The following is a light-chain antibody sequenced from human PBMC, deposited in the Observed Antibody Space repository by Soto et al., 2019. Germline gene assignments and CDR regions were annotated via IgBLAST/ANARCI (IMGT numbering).Light chain of an antibody. Sequence: EIVMTQSPATFSVSPGERATLFFRASQNVNSNLAWYQQKPGQPPRLLIYGAYTRATGVPARFSGSGSGTEFTLTINSLQSEDFAVYYCQQYNNWPGTFGQGTKVDIK. CDR1: QNVNSN. J-gene: IGKJ1*01. CDR2: GAY. CDR3: QQYNNWPGT. V-gene: IGKV3-15*01.